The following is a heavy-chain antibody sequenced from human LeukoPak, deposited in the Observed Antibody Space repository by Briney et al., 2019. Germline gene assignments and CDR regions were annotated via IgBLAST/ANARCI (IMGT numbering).Heavy chain of an antibody. CDR1: GFTFSDHY. D-gene: IGHD2-2*01. CDR3: ARVRYCSSTTCRGASDI. V-gene: IGHV3-72*01. Sequence: GGSLRLSCAASGFTFSDHYMDWVRQAPGKGLEWVGRTRNKANSYTTEYAASVKGRFTISRADSENSLYLQMNSLKTEDTAVYYCARVRYCSSTTCRGASDIWGQGTMVTVSS. CDR2: TRNKANSYTT. J-gene: IGHJ3*02.